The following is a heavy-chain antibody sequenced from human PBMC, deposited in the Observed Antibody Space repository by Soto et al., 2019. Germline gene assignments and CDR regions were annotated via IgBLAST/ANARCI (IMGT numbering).Heavy chain of an antibody. J-gene: IGHJ6*02. V-gene: IGHV1-69*13. CDR1: GGTFSSYA. Sequence: ASVKVSCKASGGTFSSYAISWVRQAPGQGLEWMGGIIPIFGTANYAQKFQGRVTITADEATRTAYMELSGLRSEDTAVYYCARDDATHCGDDCYRYFYYGMDVWGQGTTVTVSS. CDR2: IIPIFGTA. CDR3: ARDDATHCGDDCYRYFYYGMDV. D-gene: IGHD2-21*02.